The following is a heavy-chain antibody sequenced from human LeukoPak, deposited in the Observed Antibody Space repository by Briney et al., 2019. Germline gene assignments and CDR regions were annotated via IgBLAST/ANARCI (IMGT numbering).Heavy chain of an antibody. D-gene: IGHD5-24*01. CDR3: ARGPQGWLQAFDI. J-gene: IGHJ3*02. CDR1: GGTFSSYA. V-gene: IGHV1-69*04. Sequence: GASVKVSCKASGGTFSSYAISWVRQAPGQGLEWMGRIIPILGIANYAQKFQGRVTNTADKSTSTAYMELSSLRSEDTAVYYCARGPQGWLQAFDIWGQGTMVTVSS. CDR2: IIPILGIA.